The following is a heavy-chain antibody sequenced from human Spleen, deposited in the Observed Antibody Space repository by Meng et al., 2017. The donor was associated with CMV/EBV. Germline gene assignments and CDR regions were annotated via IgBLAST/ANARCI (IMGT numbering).Heavy chain of an antibody. J-gene: IGHJ6*02. CDR1: GIMFTTCA. V-gene: IGHV3-23*01. CDR2: ITASGGRT. Sequence: SLKLSCTASGIMFTTCAVTWVRQAPGKGLEWVSSITASGGRTYYADSVKGRFTISRDNSKNTLYLQMNSLRAEDTAVYYCARDLINYYYGMDVWGQGTTVTVSS. D-gene: IGHD2-8*01. CDR3: ARDLINYYYGMDV.